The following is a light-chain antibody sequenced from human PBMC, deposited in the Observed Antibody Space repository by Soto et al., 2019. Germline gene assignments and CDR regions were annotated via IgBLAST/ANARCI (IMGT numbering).Light chain of an antibody. CDR1: SSNIGAGFD. J-gene: IGLJ2*01. V-gene: IGLV1-40*01. Sequence: QSVLTQPPSVSGAPGQRVTISCTGSSSNIGAGFDVHWYHQIAGTAPKLLIYGNSNRPSGVPDRFSGSKSGTSASLAITGLQAEDEAHYYCQSYDSGLSASVFGGGTKLTVL. CDR3: QSYDSGLSASV. CDR2: GNS.